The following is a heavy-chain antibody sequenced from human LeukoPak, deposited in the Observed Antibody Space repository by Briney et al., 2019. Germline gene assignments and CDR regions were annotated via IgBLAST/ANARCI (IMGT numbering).Heavy chain of an antibody. J-gene: IGHJ4*02. D-gene: IGHD3-3*01. Sequence: GASVKVSFKASGYTFTGYYMHWVRQAPGQGLEWMGWINPNSGGTNYAQKFQGRVTMTRDTSISTAYMELGRLRSDDTAVYYCARVEPYYDFWSGYYLFDYWGQGTLVTVSS. V-gene: IGHV1-2*02. CDR2: INPNSGGT. CDR3: ARVEPYYDFWSGYYLFDY. CDR1: GYTFTGYY.